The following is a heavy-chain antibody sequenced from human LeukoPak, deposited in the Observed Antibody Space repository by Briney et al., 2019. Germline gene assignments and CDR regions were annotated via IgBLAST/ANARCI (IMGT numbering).Heavy chain of an antibody. CDR1: GFTFSNYW. CDR2: ISPSDGNT. CDR3: AKDSSVPYGITD. J-gene: IGHJ4*02. D-gene: IGHD4-17*01. Sequence: GGSLRLSCVASGFTFSNYWRHWVRQAPGKGLEWVSAISPSDGNTFYAGSVKGRFTISRDNFKNTLSLQMNSLRAEDTALYYCAKDSSVPYGITDWGQGTLVTVSS. V-gene: IGHV3-23*01.